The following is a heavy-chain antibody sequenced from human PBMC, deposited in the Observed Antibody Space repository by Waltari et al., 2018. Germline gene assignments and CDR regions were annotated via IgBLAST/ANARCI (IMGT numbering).Heavy chain of an antibody. CDR3: ARGARRTSQTTGWWYFDL. V-gene: IGHV3-74*01. Sequence: EVQLVESGGGLVQPGGSLRLSCEASEFTFSLYWMHWVRQVPGKGLEWFSRSNSDGSSISYADSGKGRFTISKDNARNTVYLQMNSLRAEDTAIYYCARGARRTSQTTGWWYFDLWGRGTLLTVSS. D-gene: IGHD4-17*01. CDR2: SNSDGSSI. J-gene: IGHJ2*01. CDR1: EFTFSLYW.